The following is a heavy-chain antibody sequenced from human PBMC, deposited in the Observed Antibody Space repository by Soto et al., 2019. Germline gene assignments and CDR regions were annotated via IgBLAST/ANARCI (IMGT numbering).Heavy chain of an antibody. Sequence: SETLSLTCAVYGGSFSGYYWSWIRQPPGKGLEWIGEINHSGSTNYNPSLKSRVTISVDTSKNQFSLKLTSVPAADTAVYYCATRRDGYYCFDYWGQGTLVTVSS. J-gene: IGHJ4*02. CDR3: ATRRDGYYCFDY. CDR1: GGSFSGYY. CDR2: INHSGST. V-gene: IGHV4-34*01. D-gene: IGHD5-12*01.